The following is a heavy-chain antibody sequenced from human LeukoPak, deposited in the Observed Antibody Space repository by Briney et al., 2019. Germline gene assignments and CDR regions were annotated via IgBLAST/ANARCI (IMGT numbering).Heavy chain of an antibody. D-gene: IGHD5-24*01. J-gene: IGHJ4*02. CDR2: ISPNGVIT. CDR1: GFTLSSHG. V-gene: IGHV3-23*01. Sequence: GGSLRLSCAASGFTLSSHGMNRVRQAPGKGLEWVSGISPNGVITYYADSVKGRFTISRDNSKGTVYLQMNSLRPEDTAVYYCAKDDAWLQYGNWGRGTLVTVSS. CDR3: AKDDAWLQYGN.